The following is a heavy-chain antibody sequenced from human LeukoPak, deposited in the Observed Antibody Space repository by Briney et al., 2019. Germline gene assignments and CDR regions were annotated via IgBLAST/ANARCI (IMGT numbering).Heavy chain of an antibody. J-gene: IGHJ4*02. CDR3: ARDSSDILTGYYHF. CDR1: GYSFNDYY. V-gene: IGHV1-2*02. CDR2: INPNSGRT. Sequence: ASVKVSCKTSGYSFNDYYLHWVRQAPGQGLEWMGWINPNSGRTNHAPKFQGRVTLTTDTSITTAYMELSSLISGDTALYYCARDSSDILTGYYHFWGQGTLVTVSP. D-gene: IGHD3-9*01.